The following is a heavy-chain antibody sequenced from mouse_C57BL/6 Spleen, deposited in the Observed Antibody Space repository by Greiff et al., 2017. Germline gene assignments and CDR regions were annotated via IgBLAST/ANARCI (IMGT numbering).Heavy chain of an antibody. D-gene: IGHD3-2*02. J-gene: IGHJ4*01. CDR1: GYSFTDYN. Sequence: EVKLQESGPELVKPGASVKISCKASGYSFTDYNLNWVKQSNGKSLEWIGVINPNYGTTSYNQKFKGKATLTVDQSSSTAYMQLNSLTSEDSAVYYCARRETAQVAHAMDYWGQGTSVTVSS. CDR3: ARRETAQVAHAMDY. CDR2: INPNYGTT. V-gene: IGHV1-39*01.